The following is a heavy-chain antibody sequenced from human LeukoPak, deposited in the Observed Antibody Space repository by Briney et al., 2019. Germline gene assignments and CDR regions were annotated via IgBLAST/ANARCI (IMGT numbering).Heavy chain of an antibody. CDR2: IIPILGIA. V-gene: IGHV1-69*04. CDR3: ARSPSASYCGGDCYSYFDY. J-gene: IGHJ4*02. CDR1: GGTFSSYA. D-gene: IGHD2-21*02. Sequence: GASVKVSCKASGGTFSSYAISWVRQAPGQGLEWMGRIIPILGIANYAQKFQGRVTITADKSTSTAYMELSSLRSEDTAVYYCARSPSASYCGGDCYSYFDYWGQGTLVTVSS.